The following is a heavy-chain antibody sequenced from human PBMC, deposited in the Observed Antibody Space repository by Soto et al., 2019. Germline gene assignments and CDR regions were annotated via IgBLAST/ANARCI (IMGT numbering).Heavy chain of an antibody. CDR3: ARTVGKGGLLTGTTSYYMDV. CDR1: GGSFSGYY. D-gene: IGHD1-20*01. CDR2: INHSGST. Sequence: SETLSLTCAVYGGSFSGYYWSWIRQPPGKGLEWIGEINHSGSTNYNPSLKSRVTISVDTSKNQFSLKLSSVTAADTAVYYCARTVGKGGLLTGTTSYYMDVWGKGTTVTVSS. V-gene: IGHV4-34*01. J-gene: IGHJ6*03.